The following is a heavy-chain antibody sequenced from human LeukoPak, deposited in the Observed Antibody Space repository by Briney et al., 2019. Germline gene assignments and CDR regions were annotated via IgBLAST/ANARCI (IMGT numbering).Heavy chain of an antibody. CDR3: ARAGINNWKYAGGNWFDP. CDR2: MNPNSGNT. CDR1: GYTFTSYD. V-gene: IGHV1-8*01. J-gene: IGHJ5*02. Sequence: ASVKVSCKASGYTFTSYDINWVRQATGQGLEWMGLMNPNSGNTAYAQKFQDRLTMTRKPTLRTAYLERSSLRSEETAVYCCARAGINNWKYAGGNWFDPWGQGTLVTVAS. D-gene: IGHD1-7*01.